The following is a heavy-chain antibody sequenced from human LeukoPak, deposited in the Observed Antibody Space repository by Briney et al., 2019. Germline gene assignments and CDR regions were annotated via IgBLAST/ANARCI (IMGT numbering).Heavy chain of an antibody. D-gene: IGHD6-19*01. V-gene: IGHV4-34*01. CDR1: GGSFSGYY. CDR2: INHTGST. J-gene: IGHJ4*02. CDR3: ARGLHSSGWFDY. Sequence: SETLSLTCAVYGGSFSGYYWRWVRQPPGKGVEGVGEINHTGSTNYNPSLKSRVTISVDTSKNQFSLKLSSVTAADTAVYYCARGLHSSGWFDYWGQGTLVTVSS.